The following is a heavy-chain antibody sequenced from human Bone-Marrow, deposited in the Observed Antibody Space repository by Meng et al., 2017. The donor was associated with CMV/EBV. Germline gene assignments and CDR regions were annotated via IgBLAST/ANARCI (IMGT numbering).Heavy chain of an antibody. Sequence: SGTTRVKPTQTLTLTCTFSGFSLSTSGVGVGWIRQPPGKALEWLALIYWNDDKRYSPSLKSRLTITKDTSKNQVVLTMTNMDPVDTATYYCAPEIGELTYYYGMDVWGQGTTVTVSS. V-gene: IGHV2-5*01. J-gene: IGHJ6*02. CDR2: IYWNDDK. CDR1: GFSLSTSGVG. CDR3: APEIGELTYYYGMDV. D-gene: IGHD3-10*01.